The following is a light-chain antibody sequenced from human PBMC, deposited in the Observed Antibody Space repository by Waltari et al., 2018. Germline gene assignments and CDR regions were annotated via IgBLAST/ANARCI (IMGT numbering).Light chain of an antibody. V-gene: IGKV1-9*01. CDR3: QQLKTYPLT. CDR1: QDISTY. Sequence: IQLTQSPSSLSASVGDRVTLTCRASQDISTYVAWYQQKAGKAPKRLIYAASTLQSGVPARFSGSGSGTEFTLTIGSLQPEDFATYYCQQLKTYPLTFGGGTKVEIK. CDR2: AAS. J-gene: IGKJ4*01.